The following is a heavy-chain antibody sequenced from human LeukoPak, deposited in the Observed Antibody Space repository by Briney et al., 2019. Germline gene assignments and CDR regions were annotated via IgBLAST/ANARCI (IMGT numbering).Heavy chain of an antibody. D-gene: IGHD5-12*01. CDR1: GFTFSSYA. Sequence: GGSLRLSCAASGFTFSSYAMSWVRQAPGKGLEWVSGISGSGGSTYYADSVKGRFTISRDNSKNTLYLQMNSLRAEDTAVCYCAKDGREWPRSLDYWGQGTLVTVSS. CDR3: AKDGREWPRSLDY. CDR2: ISGSGGST. V-gene: IGHV3-23*01. J-gene: IGHJ4*02.